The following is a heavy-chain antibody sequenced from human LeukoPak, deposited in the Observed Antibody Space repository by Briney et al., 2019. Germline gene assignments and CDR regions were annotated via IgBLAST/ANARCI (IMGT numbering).Heavy chain of an antibody. Sequence: PGGSLRLSCAASGFTFSTYAMNWVRQAPGKGLEWVSTISNSGDSSVHANSVKGRFAISRDNPKNTLYLQMNSLRVDDTAVYYCVKAPQPYCNAGRCYHFDFWGQGTLVTVSS. CDR3: VKAPQPYCNAGRCYHFDF. J-gene: IGHJ4*02. CDR2: ISNSGDSS. V-gene: IGHV3-23*01. D-gene: IGHD2-15*01. CDR1: GFTFSTYA.